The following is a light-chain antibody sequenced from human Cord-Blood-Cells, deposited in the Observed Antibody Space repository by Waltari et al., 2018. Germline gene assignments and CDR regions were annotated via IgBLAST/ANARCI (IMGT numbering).Light chain of an antibody. CDR3: QAWDSSTKV. V-gene: IGLV3-1*01. J-gene: IGLJ3*02. CDR2: QAS. CDR1: KLGDKY. Sequence: SYELTQPPSVSVSPGQTASIPCPGDKLGDKYACWYQQKPGQSPGLVIDQASRRPSGIPERFSGSNSGNTATLTISGTQAMDEADYYCQAWDSSTKVFGGGTKLTVL.